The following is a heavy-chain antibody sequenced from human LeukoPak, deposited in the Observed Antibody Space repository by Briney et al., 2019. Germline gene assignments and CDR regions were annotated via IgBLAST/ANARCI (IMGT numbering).Heavy chain of an antibody. J-gene: IGHJ4*02. CDR2: IHYSGST. CDR3: ARWGYFDSSTCFVVEY. CDR1: GGSISRYY. D-gene: IGHD3-22*01. Sequence: SETLSLTCAVSGGSISRYYWNWIRQPPGERLEWIGWIHYSGSTAYNPSLESRVTMSVDMSKNHISLKMTSVTAADTATYYCARWGYFDSSTCFVVEYWGQGVLVTVSS. V-gene: IGHV4-59*01.